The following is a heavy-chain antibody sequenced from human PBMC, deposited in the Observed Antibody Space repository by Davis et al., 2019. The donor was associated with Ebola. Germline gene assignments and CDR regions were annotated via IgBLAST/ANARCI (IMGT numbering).Heavy chain of an antibody. Sequence: SVKVSCKASGGTFSSYAISWVRQAPGQGLEWMGGIIPIFGTANYAQKLQGRVTMTTDTSTSTAYMELRSLRSDDTAVYYCARPIYSSSWFGYAFDIWGQGTMVSVSS. CDR3: ARPIYSSSWFGYAFDI. CDR1: GGTFSSYA. CDR2: IIPIFGTA. J-gene: IGHJ3*02. V-gene: IGHV1-69*05. D-gene: IGHD6-13*01.